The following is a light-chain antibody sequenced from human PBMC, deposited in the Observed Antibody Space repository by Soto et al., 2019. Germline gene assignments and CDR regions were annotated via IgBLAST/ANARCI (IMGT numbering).Light chain of an antibody. Sequence: QSVLTQPASVSGSPGQSITISCTGTSSDVGGYNYVSWYQHHPGKAPKLMIYDVSNRPSGVSNRFSGSKSGNTASLTISGLQAEDETDYYCSSYTSISPYVFVTGTMVTVL. CDR3: SSYTSISPYV. CDR2: DVS. J-gene: IGLJ1*01. V-gene: IGLV2-14*03. CDR1: SSDVGGYNY.